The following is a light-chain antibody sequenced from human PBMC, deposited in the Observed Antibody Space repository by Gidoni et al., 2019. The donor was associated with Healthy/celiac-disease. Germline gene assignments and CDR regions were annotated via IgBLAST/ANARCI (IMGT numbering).Light chain of an antibody. CDR1: QSVSSY. CDR2: DAS. V-gene: IGKV3-11*01. CDR3: QQRSNWLT. J-gene: IGKJ5*01. Sequence: EIVLTQSPATLSLSPGERATLSCRASQSVSSYLAWYQQKPGQAPRLLIYDASNRATGIPARFSGSGSGTDLTLNISSLETEDFAVYYCQQRSNWLTFGQGTRLEIK.